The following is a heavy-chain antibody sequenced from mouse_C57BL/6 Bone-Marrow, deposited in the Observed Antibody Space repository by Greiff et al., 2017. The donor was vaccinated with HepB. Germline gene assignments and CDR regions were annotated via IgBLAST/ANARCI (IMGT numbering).Heavy chain of an antibody. D-gene: IGHD1-1*01. Sequence: QVQLQQPGAELVRPGSSVKLSCKASGYTFTSYWMHWVKQRPIQGLEWIGNIDPSDSETHYNQKFKDKATLTVDKSSSTAYMQLSSLTSEDSAVYYCARGDYGSSQRYAMDYWGQGTSVTVSS. CDR1: GYTFTSYW. J-gene: IGHJ4*01. CDR3: ARGDYGSSQRYAMDY. V-gene: IGHV1-52*01. CDR2: IDPSDSET.